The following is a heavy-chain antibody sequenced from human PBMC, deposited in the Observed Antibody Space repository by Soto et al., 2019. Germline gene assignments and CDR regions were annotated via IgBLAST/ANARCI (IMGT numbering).Heavy chain of an antibody. D-gene: IGHD6-13*01. CDR1: EFSFSDYW. V-gene: IGHV3-7*01. CDR3: ARRAAVVGLDY. Sequence: EGQLVESGGGFVQPGGSLRLSCSASEFSFSDYWMTWVRQAPGKGLEWVASIKKDGSEKSYVDSVKGRVTVSRDNAKNSLYLHMSSLRDEDTAVYYCARRAAVVGLDYWGQGALVTVSS. CDR2: IKKDGSEK. J-gene: IGHJ4*02.